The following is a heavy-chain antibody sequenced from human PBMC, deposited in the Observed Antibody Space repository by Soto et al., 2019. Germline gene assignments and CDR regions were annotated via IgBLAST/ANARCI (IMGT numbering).Heavy chain of an antibody. D-gene: IGHD1-26*01. V-gene: IGHV1-69*08. Sequence: QVQLVQSGAEVKKPGSSVKVSCKASGGTFSSYTISWVRQAPGQGLEWMGRIIPILGIANYAQKFQGRVKITADKSTSTAYMELSSLRSEDTAVYYCARDSGVEMATNLNYWGQGTLVTVSS. CDR3: ARDSGVEMATNLNY. J-gene: IGHJ4*02. CDR1: GGTFSSYT. CDR2: IIPILGIA.